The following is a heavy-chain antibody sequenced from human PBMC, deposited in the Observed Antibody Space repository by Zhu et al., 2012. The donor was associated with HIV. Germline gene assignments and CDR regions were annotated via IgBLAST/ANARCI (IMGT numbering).Heavy chain of an antibody. CDR2: IYTSGST. D-gene: IGHD6-19*01. Sequence: QVQLQESGPGLVKPSETLSLTCTVSGGSISSYYWSWIRQPAGKGLEWIGRIYTSGSTNYNPSLKSRVTMSVDTSKNQFSLKLSSVTAADTAVYYCARDGNSSAAEGIYFDYWGQGTLVTVSS. CDR3: ARDGNSSAAEGIYFDY. J-gene: IGHJ4*02. V-gene: IGHV4-4*07. CDR1: GGSISSYY.